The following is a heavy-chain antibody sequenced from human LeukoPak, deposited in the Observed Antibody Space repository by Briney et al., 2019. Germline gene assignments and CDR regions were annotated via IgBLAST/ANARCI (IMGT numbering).Heavy chain of an antibody. V-gene: IGHV4-34*01. CDR2: INHSGST. CDR1: GGSISTYY. D-gene: IGHD2-15*01. Sequence: SETLSLTCTVSGGSISTYYWSWIRQPPGKGLEWIGEINHSGSTNYNPSLKSRVTISVDTSKNQFSLELSSVTAADTAVYYCARGQRGYCSGGSCYPINYFDYWGQGTLVTVSS. J-gene: IGHJ4*02. CDR3: ARGQRGYCSGGSCYPINYFDY.